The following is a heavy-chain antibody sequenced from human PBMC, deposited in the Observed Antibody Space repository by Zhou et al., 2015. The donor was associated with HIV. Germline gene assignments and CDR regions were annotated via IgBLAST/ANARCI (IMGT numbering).Heavy chain of an antibody. J-gene: IGHJ5*02. Sequence: QVQLVQSGAEVKKPGSSVKVSCKASGGTFSSYAISWVRQAPGQGLEWMGGIIPIFGTANYAQKFQGRVTITADESTSTAYMELSSLRSEDTAVYYCARQTRYYGSGSKYWFDPVGPGNPGHRLL. CDR1: GGTFSSYA. V-gene: IGHV1-69*01. CDR2: IIPIFGTA. CDR3: ARQTRYYGSGSKYWFDP. D-gene: IGHD3-10*01.